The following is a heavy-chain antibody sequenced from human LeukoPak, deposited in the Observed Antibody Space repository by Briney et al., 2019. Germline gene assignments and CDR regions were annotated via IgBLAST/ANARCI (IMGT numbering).Heavy chain of an antibody. CDR3: AKGKDC. CDR2: ITGSGGST. J-gene: IGHJ4*02. V-gene: IGHV3-23*01. Sequence: GGSLRLSCVASEFTFGDYAMSWVRQAPGKGLELVSAITGSGGSTYYADSVKGRFTISRDNSKNTLYLQMNSLRADDTAVYYCAKGKDCWGQGTLVTVSS. CDR1: EFTFGDYA.